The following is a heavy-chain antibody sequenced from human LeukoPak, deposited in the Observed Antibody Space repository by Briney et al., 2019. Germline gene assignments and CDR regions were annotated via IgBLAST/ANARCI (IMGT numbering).Heavy chain of an antibody. Sequence: GGSLRLSCAASGFTFSNAWMSWVRQAPGKGLEWVGRSKSKTDGGTTDYAAPVKGRFTISRDDSKNTLYLQMNSLQTEDTAVYFCTTAPFGGPDYWGQGTLVTVSS. V-gene: IGHV3-15*01. J-gene: IGHJ4*02. CDR1: GFTFSNAW. CDR3: TTAPFGGPDY. CDR2: SKSKTDGGTT. D-gene: IGHD4-23*01.